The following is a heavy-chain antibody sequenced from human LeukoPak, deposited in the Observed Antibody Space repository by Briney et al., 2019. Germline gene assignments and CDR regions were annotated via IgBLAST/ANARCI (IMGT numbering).Heavy chain of an antibody. J-gene: IGHJ4*02. CDR2: INHSGST. D-gene: IGHD4-17*01. CDR3: ERVRMTTVTSWYDY. CDR1: GGSFSGYY. Sequence: PSETLSLTCAVYGGSFSGYYWSWIRQPPGKGLEWIGEINHSGSTNYNPSLKSRVTISVDTSKNQFSLKLSSVTAADTGVYYCERVRMTTVTSWYDYWGQGTLVTVSS. V-gene: IGHV4-34*01.